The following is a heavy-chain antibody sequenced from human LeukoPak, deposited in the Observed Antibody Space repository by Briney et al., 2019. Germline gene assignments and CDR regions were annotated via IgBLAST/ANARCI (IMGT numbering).Heavy chain of an antibody. Sequence: GGSLRLSCAASGFTFSSYGMHWVRQAPGKGLEWVTFIRYDGSNKYYADSVKGRFTISRDNSKNTLYLQMNSLRAEDTAVYYCAKDALWDILEWLSDAFDIWGQGTMVTVSS. CDR2: IRYDGSNK. CDR1: GFTFSSYG. D-gene: IGHD3-3*01. V-gene: IGHV3-30*02. J-gene: IGHJ3*02. CDR3: AKDALWDILEWLSDAFDI.